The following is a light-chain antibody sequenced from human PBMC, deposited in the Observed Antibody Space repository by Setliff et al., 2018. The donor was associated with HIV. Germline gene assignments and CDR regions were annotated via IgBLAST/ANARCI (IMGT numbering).Light chain of an antibody. Sequence: QSALAQPASVSGSPGQSITISCTGTSSDVGLYNFVSWYQQHPGKVPKLIIYDVTNRPSGISHRFSGAKSGNTASLTIAGLQADDEVDYYCSSFRTSRKFVFGTGTKV. CDR1: SSDVGLYNF. V-gene: IGLV2-14*01. J-gene: IGLJ1*01. CDR2: DVT. CDR3: SSFRTSRKFV.